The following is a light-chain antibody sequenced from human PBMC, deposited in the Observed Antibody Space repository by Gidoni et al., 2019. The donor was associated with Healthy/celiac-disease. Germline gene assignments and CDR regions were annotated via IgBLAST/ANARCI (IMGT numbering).Light chain of an antibody. V-gene: IGLV3-1*01. Sequence: SYELTQPPPVSVSPGQTASITCSGDRSGDKYACWYQQKPGQSPVLVIYQDSKRPSGTPERFSGSNSGNTATLTISGSQAMDEADYYCQAWDSSTVVFGGGTKLTVL. J-gene: IGLJ2*01. CDR3: QAWDSSTVV. CDR2: QDS. CDR1: RSGDKY.